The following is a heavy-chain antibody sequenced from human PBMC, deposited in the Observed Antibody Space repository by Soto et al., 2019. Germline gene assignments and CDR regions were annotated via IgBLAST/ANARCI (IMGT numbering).Heavy chain of an antibody. D-gene: IGHD6-25*01. CDR1: GYTFTSYD. CDR2: MNPNSGNT. V-gene: IGHV1-8*01. CDR3: ARGFLSYSSGGYYYYYGMDV. J-gene: IGHJ6*02. Sequence: QVQLVQSGAEVKKPGASVKVSCKASGYTFTSYDTNWLRQATGQGLEWMGWMNPNSGNTGYAQKFQGRVTMTRNTSISTAYMELSSLRSEDTAVYYCARGFLSYSSGGYYYYYGMDVWGQGTTVTVSS.